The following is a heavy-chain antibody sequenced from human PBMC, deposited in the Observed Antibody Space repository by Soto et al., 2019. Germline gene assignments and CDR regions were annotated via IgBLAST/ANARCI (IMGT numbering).Heavy chain of an antibody. Sequence: EVQLLESGGGLVQPGGSLRLSCAASGFTFSSYAMSWVRQAPGKGLEWVSAISGSGGSTYYADSVKGRFTISRDNSKNTLYLQMNSLRAEDTAVYYCAKDALGYDFWSGYSHRGYFDLWGRGTLVTVSS. CDR1: GFTFSSYA. CDR2: ISGSGGST. J-gene: IGHJ2*01. CDR3: AKDALGYDFWSGYSHRGYFDL. D-gene: IGHD3-3*01. V-gene: IGHV3-23*01.